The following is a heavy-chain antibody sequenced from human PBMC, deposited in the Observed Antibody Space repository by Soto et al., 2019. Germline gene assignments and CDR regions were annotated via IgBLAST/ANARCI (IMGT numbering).Heavy chain of an antibody. J-gene: IGHJ3*02. V-gene: IGHV5-51*01. CDR2: IYPDDSDT. D-gene: IGHD2-21*01. CDR1: GYSFTNHW. Sequence: GESLKISCKGFGYSFTNHWIGWVRQMPEKGLEWMGIIYPDDSDTRYSPSFQGQVTISVDKSITTAYLQWSSLKASDTAMYYCARGIVVVNVTNAFDIWGQGTVVTVSS. CDR3: ARGIVVVNVTNAFDI.